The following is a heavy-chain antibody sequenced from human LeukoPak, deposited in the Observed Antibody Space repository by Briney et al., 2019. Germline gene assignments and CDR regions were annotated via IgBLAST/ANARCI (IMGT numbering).Heavy chain of an antibody. Sequence: ASVKVSCKASGYTFSSFDINWVRQAAGQGLEWMGWMNPPSGITGHAQRFHGRVTLTRDTSISTFYMEVSDLRSVDTAVYYCARGVGREGYYYMDVWGKGTTVTVSS. CDR3: ARGVGREGYYYMDV. CDR1: GYTFSSFD. CDR2: MNPPSGIT. J-gene: IGHJ6*03. V-gene: IGHV1-8*02. D-gene: IGHD1-26*01.